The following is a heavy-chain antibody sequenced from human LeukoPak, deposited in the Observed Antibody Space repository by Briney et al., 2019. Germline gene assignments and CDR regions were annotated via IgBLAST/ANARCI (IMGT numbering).Heavy chain of an antibody. CDR3: ARARYVVASLDY. CDR1: GYTFTGYY. V-gene: IGHV1-2*02. Sequence: GASVKVSCKASGYTFTGYYMHWVRQAPGQGLEWMGWINPNSCGTNYAQKFQGRVTMTRDTYISTAYMELSRLRSEDTAVYYCARARYVVASLDYWGQGTLVTVSS. J-gene: IGHJ4*02. D-gene: IGHD5-12*01. CDR2: INPNSCGT.